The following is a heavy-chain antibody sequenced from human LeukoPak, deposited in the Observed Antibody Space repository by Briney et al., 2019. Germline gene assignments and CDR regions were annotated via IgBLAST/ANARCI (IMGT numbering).Heavy chain of an antibody. D-gene: IGHD1-26*01. CDR2: ISYDGSNK. V-gene: IGHV3-30*14. J-gene: IGHJ3*02. CDR1: GFTFSSYA. Sequence: GGSLRLSCAASGFTFSSYAMHWVRQAPGKGLEWVAVISYDGSNKYYADSVKGRFTISRDNSKNSLYLQMNSLRAGDTAVYYCARISGSYSEGAFDIWGQGTMVTVSS. CDR3: ARISGSYSEGAFDI.